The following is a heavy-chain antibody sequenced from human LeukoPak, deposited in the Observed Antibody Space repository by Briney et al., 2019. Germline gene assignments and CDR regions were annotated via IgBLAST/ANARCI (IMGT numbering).Heavy chain of an antibody. D-gene: IGHD6-13*01. V-gene: IGHV3-30*04. CDR1: GFTYSSYA. CDR2: ISYDGSNK. Sequence: GRSLRLSCAASGFTYSSYAMHWVRQAPGKGLEWVAVISYDGSNKYYADSVKGRFTISRDNSKNTLYLQMNSLRAEDTAVYYCARDPSLRSSSWHWYFDYWGQGTLVTVSS. CDR3: ARDPSLRSSSWHWYFDY. J-gene: IGHJ4*02.